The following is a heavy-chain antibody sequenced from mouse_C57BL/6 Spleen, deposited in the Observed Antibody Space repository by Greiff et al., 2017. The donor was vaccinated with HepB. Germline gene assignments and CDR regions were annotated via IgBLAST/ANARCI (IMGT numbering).Heavy chain of an antibody. CDR3: ARHEVNVYAMDY. CDR2: IWSDGST. Sequence: VQLQQSGPGLVAPSQSLSITCTVSGFSLTSYGVHWVRQPPGKGLEWLVVIWSDGSTTYNSALKSRLSISKDNSKSQVFLNMNRRQTDDTAMYYCARHEVNVYAMDYWGQGTSVTVSS. J-gene: IGHJ4*01. CDR1: GFSLTSYG. D-gene: IGHD2-2*01. V-gene: IGHV2-6-1*01.